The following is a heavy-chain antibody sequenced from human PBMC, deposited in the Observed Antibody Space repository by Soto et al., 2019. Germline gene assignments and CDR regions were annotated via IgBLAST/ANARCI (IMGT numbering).Heavy chain of an antibody. CDR1: GFTFSSYG. J-gene: IGHJ5*01. CDR3: ARSWFGHQVHWFDS. Sequence: GGSLRLSCAASGFTFSSYGMHWVRQAPGMGLQWVAVISYDGNNKYYAGSVKGRFTISRDNFKNTLYLQMNTVSLEDTTVYYCARSWFGHQVHWFDSWGQGTLVTVSS. V-gene: IGHV3-30*03. D-gene: IGHD3-16*01. CDR2: ISYDGNNK.